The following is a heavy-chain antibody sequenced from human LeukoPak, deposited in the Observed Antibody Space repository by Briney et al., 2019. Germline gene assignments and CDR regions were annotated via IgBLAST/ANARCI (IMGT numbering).Heavy chain of an antibody. CDR3: ARDSSGYNYVWHYYYMDV. V-gene: IGHV1-18*01. J-gene: IGHJ6*03. CDR1: GYTFTSYG. Sequence: ASVKVSCKASGYTFTSYGISWVRQAPGQGLEWMGWISAYNGNTNYAQKLQGRVTMTTDTSTSTAYMELRSLRSDDTAVYYCARDSSGYNYVWHYYYMDVWGKGTTVSVSS. CDR2: ISAYNGNT. D-gene: IGHD3-22*01.